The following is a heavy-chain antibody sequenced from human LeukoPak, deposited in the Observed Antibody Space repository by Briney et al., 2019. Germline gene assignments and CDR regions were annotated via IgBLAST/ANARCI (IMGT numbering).Heavy chain of an antibody. CDR3: ARDQVQFLEWLPSYYYYGMDV. CDR2: IYYSGST. CDR1: GGSISSGGYY. J-gene: IGHJ6*02. Sequence: SETLSLTCTVSGGSISSGGYYWSWIRQHPGKGLEWIGYIYYSGSTYYNPSLKSRVTISVDMSKNQFSLKLSSVTAADTAVYYCARDQVQFLEWLPSYYYYGMDVWGQGITVTVSS. V-gene: IGHV4-31*03. D-gene: IGHD3-3*01.